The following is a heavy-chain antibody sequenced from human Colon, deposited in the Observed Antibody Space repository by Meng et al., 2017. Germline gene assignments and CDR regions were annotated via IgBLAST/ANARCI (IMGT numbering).Heavy chain of an antibody. CDR2: IKPDGSER. Sequence: ETLSLTCTAPGVSISSSTSYWGWVRQPPGKGLEWVATIKPDGSERYYVDSVKGRLTMSRDNAKNSLYLQMNSLRAEDTAVYYCARGGSYYGDYWGQGTLVTVSS. D-gene: IGHD1-26*01. V-gene: IGHV3-7*01. CDR1: GVSISSSTSY. CDR3: ARGGSYYGDY. J-gene: IGHJ4*02.